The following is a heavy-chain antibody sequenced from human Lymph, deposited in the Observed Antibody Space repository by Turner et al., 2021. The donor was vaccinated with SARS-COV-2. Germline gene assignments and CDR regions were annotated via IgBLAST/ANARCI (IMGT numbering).Heavy chain of an antibody. CDR3: ATVLCTGSSCYYYGMDV. J-gene: IGHJ6*02. CDR1: RYTLTELS. V-gene: IGHV1-24*01. CDR2: FDPEDGEI. Sequence: QVQLVQSGAEVKKPGASVKVSCKVSRYTLTELSMHWVRQAPGKGLEWMGGFDPEDGEIIYAQKFQGRVTMTEDTSTDTAYMELSSLRSEDTAVYYCATVLCTGSSCYYYGMDVWGQGTTVTVSS. D-gene: IGHD2-15*01.